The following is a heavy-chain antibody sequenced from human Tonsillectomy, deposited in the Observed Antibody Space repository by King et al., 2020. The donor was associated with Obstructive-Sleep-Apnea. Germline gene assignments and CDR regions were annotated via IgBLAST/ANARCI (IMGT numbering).Heavy chain of an antibody. D-gene: IGHD6-13*01. CDR1: GFTFSSYG. CDR2: ISYDGINQ. Sequence: VQLVESGGGVVQPGRSLRLSCAASGFTFSSYGMHWVRQAPGKGLEWVAVISYDGINQYYADSVKGRFTISRDNSKNTLYLQMNSLRAEDTAVYYCAKPSYSGSWYDYWGQGTLVSVSS. CDR3: AKPSYSGSWYDY. J-gene: IGHJ4*02. V-gene: IGHV3-30*18.